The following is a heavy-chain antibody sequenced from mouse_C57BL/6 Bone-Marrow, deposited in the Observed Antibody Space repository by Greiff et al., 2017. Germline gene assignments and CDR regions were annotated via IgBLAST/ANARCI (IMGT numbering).Heavy chain of an antibody. J-gene: IGHJ4*01. CDR1: GYTFTSYD. V-gene: IGHV1-85*01. D-gene: IGHD2-10*02. CDR2: LSPRDVIT. CDR3: ARPSTVRGAMDY. Sequence: VKLQESGPELVKPGASVKLSCKASGYTFTSYDINWVKQRPGQGLAWIGWLSPRDVITRYNATFKGKATLTVDTSSRTAYMELHSLTSEDSAVYFCARPSTVRGAMDYWGQGTSVTVSS.